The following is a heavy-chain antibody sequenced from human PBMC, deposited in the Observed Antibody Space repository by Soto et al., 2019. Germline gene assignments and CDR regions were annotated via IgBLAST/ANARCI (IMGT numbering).Heavy chain of an antibody. V-gene: IGHV4-59*08. CDR2: IYYSGST. CDR3: ASGSTVINTLDF. Sequence: SETLSLTCTVSGGSISSYYWSWIRQPPGKGLEWIGYIYYSGSTNYNPSLESRITISLDTAKNQFSLELTSVTAADTAVYYCASGSTVINTLDFWGQGTLVTVSS. D-gene: IGHD4-17*01. CDR1: GGSISSYY. J-gene: IGHJ4*02.